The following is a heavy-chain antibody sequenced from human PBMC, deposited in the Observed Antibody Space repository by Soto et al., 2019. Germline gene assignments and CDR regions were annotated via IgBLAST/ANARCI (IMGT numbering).Heavy chain of an antibody. D-gene: IGHD5-12*01. CDR2: IRSKTNKYAT. CDR3: TTQEMATGY. Sequence: GGSLRLSCAASGFTLSGSAIHWVRQAPGKGLEWVGRIRSKTNKYATAYAASVKGRFTISRDDSKNTAYLQMDSLKNEDTAVYYCTTQEMATGYWGQGTLVTVSS. J-gene: IGHJ4*02. V-gene: IGHV3-73*01. CDR1: GFTLSGSA.